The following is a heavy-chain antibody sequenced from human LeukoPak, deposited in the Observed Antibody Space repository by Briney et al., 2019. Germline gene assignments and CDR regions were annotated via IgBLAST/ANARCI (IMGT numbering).Heavy chain of an antibody. D-gene: IGHD1-26*01. CDR2: IYYSGST. CDR1: GYSISSSNW. CDR3: ARMANDGSYIGRGRGYDY. Sequence: SDTLSLTCAVSGYSISSSNWWGWIRQPPGNGLEWIEYIYYSGSTYYNPSLKSRVTMSVDTSKNQFSLKLSSVTAEDTAVYYCARMANDGSYIGRGRGYDYWGQGTLVTVSS. V-gene: IGHV4-28*01. J-gene: IGHJ4*02.